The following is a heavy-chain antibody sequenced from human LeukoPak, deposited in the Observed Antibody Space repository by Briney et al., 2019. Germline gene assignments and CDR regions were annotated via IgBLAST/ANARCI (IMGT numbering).Heavy chain of an antibody. CDR3: ASSYRTIFGVVNRFDAFDI. J-gene: IGHJ3*02. CDR1: GGSISSGGYY. D-gene: IGHD3-3*01. CDR2: IYYSGST. Sequence: SETLSLTCTVSGGSISSGGYYWSWIRQHPGKGLEWIGYIYYSGSTYYNPSLKSRVTISVDTSKNQFSLKLSSVTAADTAVYYCASSYRTIFGVVNRFDAFDIWGQGTMVTVSS. V-gene: IGHV4-31*03.